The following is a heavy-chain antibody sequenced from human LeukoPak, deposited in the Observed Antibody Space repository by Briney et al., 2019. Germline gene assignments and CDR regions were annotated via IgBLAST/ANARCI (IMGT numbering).Heavy chain of an antibody. CDR2: IHYSVRP. D-gene: IGHD3-16*01. CDR1: VDSISGHY. V-gene: IGHV4-59*11. J-gene: IGHJ6*02. CDR3: ARFGVDYDMDV. Sequence: SETLSVTCTDSVDSISGHYWTCFRQPPGKGLERIGQIHYSVRPDYNPSLKSRVTISVDTSKNQLSLKVTSVTGADTAVYYCARFGVDYDMDVWGQGTTVTVSS.